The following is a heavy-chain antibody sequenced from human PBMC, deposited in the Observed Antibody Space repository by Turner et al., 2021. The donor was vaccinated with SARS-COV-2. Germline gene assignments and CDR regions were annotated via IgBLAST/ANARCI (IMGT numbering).Heavy chain of an antibody. V-gene: IGHV4-39*01. CDR2: IYYSGST. J-gene: IGHJ4*02. CDR3: ARSNYDCWSGYYTFYFDY. Sequence: LQLQESGPGLVKPSETLSLPCTVYGGSIRSSSYYWGWIRQPPGKVLESIGSIYYSGSTYYNPALTSRVTIAVDTSKNQFSLKLSSVTAADTAVDYCARSNYDCWSGYYTFYFDYWGQGTLVTVSS. D-gene: IGHD3-3*01. CDR1: GGSIRSSSYY.